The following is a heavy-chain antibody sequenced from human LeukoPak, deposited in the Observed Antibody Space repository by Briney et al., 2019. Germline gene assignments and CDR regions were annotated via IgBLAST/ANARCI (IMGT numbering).Heavy chain of an antibody. J-gene: IGHJ5*02. CDR3: VYGGSYYVA. Sequence: GGSLRLSCAASGFTFISYWMTWVRQAPGTGLELVANIKEDGSEKYYVDSVKGRFTISRDNAKNSLYLQMNSLRAEDTAVYYCVYGGSYYVAWGQGTLVTVSS. CDR1: GFTFISYW. D-gene: IGHD1-26*01. CDR2: IKEDGSEK. V-gene: IGHV3-7*01.